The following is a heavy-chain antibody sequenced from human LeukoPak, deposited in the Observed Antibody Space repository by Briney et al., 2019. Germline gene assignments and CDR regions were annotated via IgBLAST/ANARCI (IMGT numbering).Heavy chain of an antibody. J-gene: IGHJ4*02. CDR1: GFTFSSYG. CDR2: ISYDGSNK. CDR3: AKVDSGRTFDY. D-gene: IGHD3-10*01. V-gene: IGHV3-30*18. Sequence: GGSLRLSCAAPGFTFSSYGMHWVRQAPGKGLEWVAVISYDGSNKYYADSVKGRFTISRDNSKNTLYLQMNSLRAQDTAVYYCAKVDSGRTFDYWGQGALVTVSS.